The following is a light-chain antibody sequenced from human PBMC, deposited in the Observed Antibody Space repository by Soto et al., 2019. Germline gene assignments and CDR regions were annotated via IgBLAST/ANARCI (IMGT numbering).Light chain of an antibody. J-gene: IGKJ1*01. CDR3: QQYNDWPRT. Sequence: ETVMTQSPATLSVSPGERVTLSCMASEGVGSSLAWYQQKPGQAPRVLIYGASTTAPGIPARFSGSGSGTEFTLTISSLQSEDSAVYHCQQYNDWPRTFGQGTKVDI. CDR1: EGVGSS. V-gene: IGKV3-15*01. CDR2: GAS.